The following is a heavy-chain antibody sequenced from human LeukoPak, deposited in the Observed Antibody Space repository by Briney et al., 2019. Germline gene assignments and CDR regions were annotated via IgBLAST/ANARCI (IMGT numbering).Heavy chain of an antibody. J-gene: IGHJ4*02. D-gene: IGHD5-24*01. CDR3: ARGMIMDGYNRLFDY. V-gene: IGHV6-1*01. Sequence: SQTLSLTCAISGDSVSSNSAAWKWIRQSPSRGLEWLGRTYYRSKWYNDYAVSVKGRITINPDTSKNQFSLQLNSVTPEDTAVYYCARGMIMDGYNRLFDYWGQGTLVTVSS. CDR1: GDSVSSNSAA. CDR2: TYYRSKWYN.